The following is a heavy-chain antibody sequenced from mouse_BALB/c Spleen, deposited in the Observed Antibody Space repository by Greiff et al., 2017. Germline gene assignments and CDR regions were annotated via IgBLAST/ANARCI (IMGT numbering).Heavy chain of an antibody. CDR2: IWSGGST. CDR1: GFSLTSYG. D-gene: IGHD2-1*01. Sequence: VKLQESGPGLVQPSQSLSITCTVSGFSLTSYGVHWVRQSPGKGLEWLGVIWSGGSTDYNAAFISRLSISKDNSKSQVFFKMNSLQANDTAIYYCARRGGNYDYYAMDYWGQGTSVTVSS. J-gene: IGHJ4*01. V-gene: IGHV2-2*02. CDR3: ARRGGNYDYYAMDY.